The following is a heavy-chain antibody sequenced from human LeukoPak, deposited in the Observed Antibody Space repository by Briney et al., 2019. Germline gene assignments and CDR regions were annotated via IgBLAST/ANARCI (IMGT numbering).Heavy chain of an antibody. J-gene: IGHJ4*02. CDR1: GLIFSSYW. CDR3: ARGGTFYVLDEGHC. Sequence: PGRSLRLSCAPSGLIFSSYWVSWVRHGPGEGLEWVGNNNRDGGNKYYVDSVEGRFTISRDNAENSLFLQMDSLRAEDTGVYFCARGGTFYVLDEGHCWGQGTLVSVSS. V-gene: IGHV3-7*04. CDR2: NNRDGGNK. D-gene: IGHD1-26*01.